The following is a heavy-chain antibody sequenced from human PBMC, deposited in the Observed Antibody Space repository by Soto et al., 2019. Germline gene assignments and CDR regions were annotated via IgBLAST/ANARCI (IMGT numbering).Heavy chain of an antibody. CDR3: ARGWDYGDYVLDY. V-gene: IGHV4-34*01. CDR2: INHSGST. D-gene: IGHD4-17*01. Sequence: QVQLQQWGAGLLKPSETLSLTCAVYGGSFSGYYWSWIRQPPGKGLEWIGEINHSGSTNYNPSLNSRVTLSVDTSKNQFSLKLSSVTAADTAVYYCARGWDYGDYVLDYWGQGTLVTVSS. CDR1: GGSFSGYY. J-gene: IGHJ4*02.